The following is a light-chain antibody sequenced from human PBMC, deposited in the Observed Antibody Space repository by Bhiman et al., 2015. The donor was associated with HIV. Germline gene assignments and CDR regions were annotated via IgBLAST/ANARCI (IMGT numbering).Light chain of an antibody. CDR1: SSNIGADYR. CDR3: SSYTSSSTYV. CDR2: GNN. Sequence: QSVLTQPPSVSGAPGQRVTISCIGSSSNIGADYRVHWYQQLPGTAPKLLIFGNNERPSGVPDRFSGSKSGNTASLTISGLQAEDEADYYCSSYTSSSTYVFGTGTNVTVL. J-gene: IGLJ1*01. V-gene: IGLV1-40*01.